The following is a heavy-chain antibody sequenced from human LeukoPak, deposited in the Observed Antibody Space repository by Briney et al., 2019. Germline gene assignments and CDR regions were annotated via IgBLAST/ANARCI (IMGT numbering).Heavy chain of an antibody. D-gene: IGHD6-19*01. CDR3: ARGAPFGSGRYKDYFDD. J-gene: IGHJ4*02. V-gene: IGHV3-11*01. Sequence: PGGSLRLSCAASGFTFSDYYMTRIRQAPGKGLEWVSYISGTDNKMYYADSVKGRFTISWDNAKNSLYLQMNSLRTEDTAVYYCARGAPFGSGRYKDYFDDWGQGTLVTVSS. CDR1: GFTFSDYY. CDR2: ISGTDNKM.